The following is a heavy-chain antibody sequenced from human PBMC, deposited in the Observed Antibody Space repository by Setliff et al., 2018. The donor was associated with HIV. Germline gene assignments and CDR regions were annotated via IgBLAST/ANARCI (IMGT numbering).Heavy chain of an antibody. J-gene: IGHJ3*02. V-gene: IGHV4-59*08. D-gene: IGHD4-17*01. CDR1: GDALTKYY. CDR3: ATTIGGRDRIGYFYGRTFDT. CDR2: IFYSGYT. Sequence: SETLSLTCTGSGDALTKYYWSWIPQAPGKGLEWVGYIFYSGYTTYNPSLENRVTISIDMSKNQFYLRLNSVTAADTATYYCATTIGGRDRIGYFYGRTFDTRGRGTMVTVSS.